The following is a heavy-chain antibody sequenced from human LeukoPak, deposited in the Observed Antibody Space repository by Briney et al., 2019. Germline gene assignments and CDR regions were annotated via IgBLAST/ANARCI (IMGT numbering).Heavy chain of an antibody. V-gene: IGHV4-59*08. J-gene: IGHJ3*02. Sequence: SETLSLTCTVSGGSINPYYWSWIRQPPGKGLEWIAYVRDNGESNYNPSLKSRLTISVDTPNNQISLRLSFVTAADTAMYYCSRQPANTAAFDIWGLGTMVTVSS. CDR1: GGSINPYY. CDR3: SRQPANTAAFDI. CDR2: VRDNGES. D-gene: IGHD5-18*01.